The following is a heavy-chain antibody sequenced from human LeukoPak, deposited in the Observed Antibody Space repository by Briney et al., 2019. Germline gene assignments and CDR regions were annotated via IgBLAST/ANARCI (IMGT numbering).Heavy chain of an antibody. CDR3: AKDEDYGDYLNWFDP. V-gene: IGHV3-30*18. CDR1: GFTFSTYG. J-gene: IGHJ5*02. Sequence: GRSLTLSCAASGFTFSTYGMHWVRQAPAKGLEWVAVISHDGNKKYYVNSVKGRFTISRDNSKNTLYLQMNSLRAEDTAVYYCAKDEDYGDYLNWFDPWGQGTLVTVSS. CDR2: ISHDGNKK. D-gene: IGHD4-17*01.